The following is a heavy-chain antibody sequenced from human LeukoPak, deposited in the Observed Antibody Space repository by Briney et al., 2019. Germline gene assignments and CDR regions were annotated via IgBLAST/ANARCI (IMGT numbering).Heavy chain of an antibody. D-gene: IGHD1-26*01. CDR1: GFTFSNCG. V-gene: IGHV3-30*18. CDR3: AKEMGATNYFDY. CDR2: ISYDGSNK. J-gene: IGHJ4*02. Sequence: GGSLRLSCAASGFTFSNCGMHWVRQAPGKGLEWVAVISYDGSNKYYADSVKGRFTISRDNSKNTLYLQMNSPRVEDTAVYYCAKEMGATNYFDYWGQGTLVTVSS.